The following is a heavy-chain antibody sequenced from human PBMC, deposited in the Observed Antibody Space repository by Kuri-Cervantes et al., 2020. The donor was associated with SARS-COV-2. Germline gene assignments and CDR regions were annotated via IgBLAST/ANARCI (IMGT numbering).Heavy chain of an antibody. CDR1: GFSFSSYA. CDR2: ISGSGGST. D-gene: IGHD2-15*01. Sequence: GGSLRLSCAASGFSFSSYAMSWVRQAPGKGLEWVSAISGSGGSTYYADSVKGRFTISRDNSKNTLYLQMNSLSAEDTAVYYCAKVLIRGVVAAYYWYFDLWGRGTLVTVSS. CDR3: AKVLIRGVVAAYYWYFDL. V-gene: IGHV3-23*01. J-gene: IGHJ2*01.